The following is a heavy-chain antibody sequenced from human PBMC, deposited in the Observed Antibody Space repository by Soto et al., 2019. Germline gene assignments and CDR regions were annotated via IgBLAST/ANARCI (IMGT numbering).Heavy chain of an antibody. J-gene: IGHJ6*02. V-gene: IGHV4-4*07. D-gene: IGHD2-15*01. CDR3: ARVPVAVAATEDYYGLDV. Sequence: WETLSLTCSVSGVSITSYYWSWIRQSAGGGLEWMGRINTDGLSTYSPSFKSRLTMSLDTSKNQVSLRLISVTAADTAVYFCARVPVAVAATEDYYGLDVWGQGTTVTVSS. CDR2: INTDGLS. CDR1: GVSITSYY.